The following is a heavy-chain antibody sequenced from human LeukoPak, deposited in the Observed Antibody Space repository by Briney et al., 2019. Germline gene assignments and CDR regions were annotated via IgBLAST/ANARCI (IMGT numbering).Heavy chain of an antibody. V-gene: IGHV3-48*03. Sequence: GGSLRLSCAASGFTFSSYEMNWVRQAPGKGLEWVSYISSSGDAIYYADSVKGRFTISRDNAKKSVYLEMNSLRAEDTAVYYCARDNYDSSGLNYWGQGTLVPVSS. CDR1: GFTFSSYE. CDR3: ARDNYDSSGLNY. D-gene: IGHD3-22*01. J-gene: IGHJ4*02. CDR2: ISSSGDAI.